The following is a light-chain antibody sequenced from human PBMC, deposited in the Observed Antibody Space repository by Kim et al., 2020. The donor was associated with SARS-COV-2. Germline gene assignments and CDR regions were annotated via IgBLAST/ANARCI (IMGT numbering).Light chain of an antibody. CDR2: DAS. CDR3: QQRSNWPSYT. J-gene: IGKJ2*01. V-gene: IGKV3-11*01. CDR1: QSVSSY. Sequence: EIVLTQSPATLSLSPGERATLSRRASQSVSSYLAWYQQKPGQAPRLLIYDASNRATGIPARFSGSGSGTDFTLTISSLEPEDFAVYYCQQRSNWPSYTFGQGTKLEI.